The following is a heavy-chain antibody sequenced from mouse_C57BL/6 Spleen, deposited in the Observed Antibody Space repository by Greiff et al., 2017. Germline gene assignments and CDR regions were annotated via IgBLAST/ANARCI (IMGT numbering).Heavy chain of an antibody. J-gene: IGHJ2*01. CDR2: IDPSDSET. CDR3: ARPRYDGYYYYFDY. D-gene: IGHD2-3*01. V-gene: IGHV1-52*01. Sequence: VQLQQPGAELVRPGSSVKLSCKASGYTFTSYWMHWVKQRPIQGLEWIGNIDPSDSETHYNQKFKDKATLTVDKSSSTAYMQLSSLTSEDSAVSYCARPRYDGYYYYFDYWGQGTTLTVSS. CDR1: GYTFTSYW.